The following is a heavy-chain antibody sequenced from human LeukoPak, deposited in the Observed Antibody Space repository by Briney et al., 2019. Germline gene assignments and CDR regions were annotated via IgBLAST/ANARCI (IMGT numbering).Heavy chain of an antibody. V-gene: IGHV4-34*01. CDR3: ARHSSSWYPDY. CDR2: INHSGST. J-gene: IGHJ4*02. CDR1: GGSFSGYY. D-gene: IGHD6-13*01. Sequence: SETLSLTCAVYGGSFSGYYWSWIRQPPGKGLEWIGEINHSGSTNYNPSLKSRVTISVDTSKNQFSLKLSSVTATDTAVYFCARHSSSWYPDYWGQGTLVTVSS.